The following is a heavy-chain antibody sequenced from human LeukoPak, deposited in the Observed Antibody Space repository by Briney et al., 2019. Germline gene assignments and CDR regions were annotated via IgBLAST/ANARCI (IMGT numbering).Heavy chain of an antibody. Sequence: RGSLRLSCAASGFTFSSYALSWVRQAPGKGPEWVSGISENGGTTFYADSVKGRFTITRDNSKNTMYVQMNSLRGEDTALYYCVKDYGPKQLVFFDSWGQGTLVSVSS. CDR2: ISENGGTT. D-gene: IGHD6-13*01. J-gene: IGHJ4*02. V-gene: IGHV3-23*01. CDR3: VKDYGPKQLVFFDS. CDR1: GFTFSSYA.